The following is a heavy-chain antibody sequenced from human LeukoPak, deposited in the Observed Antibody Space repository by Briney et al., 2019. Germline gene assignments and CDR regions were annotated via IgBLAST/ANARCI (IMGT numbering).Heavy chain of an antibody. CDR1: GFTFSSYA. V-gene: IGHV3-21*01. Sequence: PGGSLRLSCAASGFTFSSYAMSWVRQAPGKGLEWVSSISSSSSYIYYADSVKGRFTISRDNAKNSLYLQMNSLRAEDTAVYYCAREGDFWSGYYNWFDPWGQGTLVTVSS. D-gene: IGHD3-3*01. CDR3: AREGDFWSGYYNWFDP. J-gene: IGHJ5*02. CDR2: ISSSSSYI.